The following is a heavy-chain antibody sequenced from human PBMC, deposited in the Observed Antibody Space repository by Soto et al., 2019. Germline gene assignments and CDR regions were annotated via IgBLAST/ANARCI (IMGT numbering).Heavy chain of an antibody. V-gene: IGHV4-39*01. CDR1: GGSISSSSYY. D-gene: IGHD3-3*01. J-gene: IGHJ3*02. Sequence: SETLSLTCTVSGGSISSSSYYWGWIRQPPGKGREWIGSIYYSGSTYYNPSLKSRVTISVDTSKNQFSLKLSSVTAADTAVYYCATRGSDQIFGVVIQARGAFDIWGQGTMVTVSS. CDR2: IYYSGST. CDR3: ATRGSDQIFGVVIQARGAFDI.